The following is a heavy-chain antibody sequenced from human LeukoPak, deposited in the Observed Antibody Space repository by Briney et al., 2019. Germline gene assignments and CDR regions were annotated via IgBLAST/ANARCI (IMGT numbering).Heavy chain of an antibody. V-gene: IGHV2-70*11. CDR1: GFSLVPSGVC. Sequence: SGPALVKPTQTLTLTCTFSGFSLVPSGVCVGWVRQTPGKPLEWLARIDWDDDEYFNTPLKTRPTISKDTSKTQVVLTMTHMDPADTGTYYCVRIGVDGMGAKYYGMDVWGQGNSLTVSS. CDR2: IDWDDDE. J-gene: IGHJ6*02. D-gene: IGHD3-10*01. CDR3: VRIGVDGMGAKYYGMDV.